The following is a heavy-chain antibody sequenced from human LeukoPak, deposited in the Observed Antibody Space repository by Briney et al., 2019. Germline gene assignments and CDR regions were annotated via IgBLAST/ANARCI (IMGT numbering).Heavy chain of an antibody. J-gene: IGHJ5*02. CDR3: ARAAEQWLTNWFDP. V-gene: IGHV1-2*02. CDR2: INPNSGST. Sequence: AASVKVSCKASGYTFTGYYIHWVRQAPGQGLEWMGCINPNSGSTNYAQKFQGRLTMTRDTSISTAYMELSRLRSDDTAVYYCARAAEQWLTNWFDPWGQGTLVTVSS. CDR1: GYTFTGYY. D-gene: IGHD6-19*01.